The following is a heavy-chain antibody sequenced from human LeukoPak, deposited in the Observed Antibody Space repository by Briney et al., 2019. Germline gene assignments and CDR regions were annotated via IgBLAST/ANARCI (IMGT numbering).Heavy chain of an antibody. D-gene: IGHD3-22*01. V-gene: IGHV1-2*02. J-gene: IGHJ4*02. CDR2: INPNSGGT. CDR1: GYTFTGYY. Sequence: ASVKVSCKASGYTFTGYYMHWVRQAPGQGLEWMGWINPNSGGTNYAQKFQGRVTMTRDTSISTAYMELSRLRSDDTAVYYCARDLGHYYDSSGYYYDPFDYWGQGTLVTVSS. CDR3: ARDLGHYYDSSGYYYDPFDY.